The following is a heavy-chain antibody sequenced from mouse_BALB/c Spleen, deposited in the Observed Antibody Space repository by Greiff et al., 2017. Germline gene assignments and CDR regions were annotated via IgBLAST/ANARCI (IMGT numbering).Heavy chain of an antibody. J-gene: IGHJ3*01. V-gene: IGHV5-17*02. CDR1: GFTFSSYA. CDR2: ISSGSSTI. CDR3: ARFYYDYDDGFAY. Sequence: EVQGVESGGGLVKPGGSLKLSCAASGFTFSSYAMSWVRQTPEKGLEWVAYISSGSSTIYYADTVKGRFTISRDNPKNTLFLQMTSLRSEDTAMYYCARFYYDYDDGFAYWGQGTLVTVSA. D-gene: IGHD2-4*01.